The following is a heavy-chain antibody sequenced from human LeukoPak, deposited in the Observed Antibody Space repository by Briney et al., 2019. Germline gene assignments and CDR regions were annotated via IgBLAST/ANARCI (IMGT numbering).Heavy chain of an antibody. Sequence: PGGSLRLSCAASGFTFSSYWMSWVRQAPGKGLEWVANIKQDGSEKYYVDSVKGRFTISRDNAKNSLYLQMNSLRAEDTAVYYCARGVRGYSYANYYYYYYMDVWGKGTTVTVSS. V-gene: IGHV3-7*01. D-gene: IGHD5-18*01. J-gene: IGHJ6*03. CDR1: GFTFSSYW. CDR3: ARGVRGYSYANYYYYYYMDV. CDR2: IKQDGSEK.